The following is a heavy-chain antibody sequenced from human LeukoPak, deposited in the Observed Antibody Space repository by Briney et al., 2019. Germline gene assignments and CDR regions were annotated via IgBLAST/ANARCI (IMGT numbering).Heavy chain of an antibody. CDR1: GYTFTAYY. Sequence: ASVKVSCKASGYTFTAYYMHWVRQAPGQGLEWMGWVNPNSGDTNYAQKFQGRVSMTRDTSISTAYMELSRLRSDDTAVFYCARDTAGTLDYWGQGTLVTVSS. V-gene: IGHV1-2*02. J-gene: IGHJ4*02. D-gene: IGHD1-1*01. CDR2: VNPNSGDT. CDR3: ARDTAGTLDY.